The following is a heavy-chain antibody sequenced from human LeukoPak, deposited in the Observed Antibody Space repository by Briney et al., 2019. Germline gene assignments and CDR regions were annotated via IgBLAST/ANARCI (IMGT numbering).Heavy chain of an antibody. CDR2: IYYSGST. CDR1: GGSVTSADYY. D-gene: IGHD6-19*01. J-gene: IGHJ4*02. V-gene: IGHV4-61*08. Sequence: DPSETLSLTCTVSGGSVTSADYYWSWIRQPPGKGLEWIGDIYYSGSTTYNPSLKRRITISLDTSKKQFSLNLRSVTAADTAVYYCASFRRRWLAIDYWGQGTLVTVSS. CDR3: ASFRRRWLAIDY.